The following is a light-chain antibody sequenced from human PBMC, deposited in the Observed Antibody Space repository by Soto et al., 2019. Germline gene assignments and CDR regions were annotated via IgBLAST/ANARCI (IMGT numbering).Light chain of an antibody. Sequence: ENVLTQSAGTLSLSAGERATLSCGASESVSSIYVAWYQQKPGQAPTLLIYGASTRATGIPDRFSGSASGTDSTLTISRLEPEDFAVYYCQQYSSLWTFGQGTKVDIK. V-gene: IGKV3-20*01. J-gene: IGKJ1*01. CDR1: ESVSSIY. CDR3: QQYSSLWT. CDR2: GAS.